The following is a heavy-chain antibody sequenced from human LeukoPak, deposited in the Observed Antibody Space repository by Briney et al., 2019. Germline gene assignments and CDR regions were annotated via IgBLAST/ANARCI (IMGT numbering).Heavy chain of an antibody. Sequence: GGSLRLSCAASGFTFTNYAMTWVRQAPGKGLEWVSSISASGVMTYYADSVKGRFTVSRDNAKNSLYLQMNSLRAEDTAVYYCAELGITMIGGVWGKGTTVTISS. D-gene: IGHD3-10*02. CDR3: AELGITMIGGV. CDR1: GFTFTNYA. V-gene: IGHV3-23*01. J-gene: IGHJ6*04. CDR2: ISASGVMT.